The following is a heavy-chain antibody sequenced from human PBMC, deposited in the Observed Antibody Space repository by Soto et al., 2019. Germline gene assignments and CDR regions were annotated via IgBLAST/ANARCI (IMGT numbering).Heavy chain of an antibody. J-gene: IGHJ6*02. CDR2: LDGAGGST. Sequence: LRLSCLASGFTFSDFAMTWVHHVPGRGLEWVASLDGAGGSTYYAESVRGRFSISRDNSQNTLFLQMKRLIVDDTAIYYCAAPRDEYGSGVSWFTYGMDIWGQGTTVTVSS. V-gene: IGHV3-23*01. D-gene: IGHD3-10*01. CDR1: GFTFSDFA. CDR3: AAPRDEYGSGVSWFTYGMDI.